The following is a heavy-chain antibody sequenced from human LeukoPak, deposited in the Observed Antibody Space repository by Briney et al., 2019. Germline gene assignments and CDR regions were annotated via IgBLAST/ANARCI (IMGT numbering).Heavy chain of an antibody. J-gene: IGHJ6*02. V-gene: IGHV5-51*01. CDR3: ARHPASAPALDFGYYGMDV. Sequence: GESPKTSVKGFGYRFTSYWIGWVRQLPGKGRGGMGLIFSGGANTRYSPSIQGQVTISADKSINTAYLQWSSLQASDTAMYYCARHPASAPALDFGYYGMDVYGQGNTATVTS. CDR1: GYRFTSYW. CDR2: IFSGGANT. D-gene: IGHD3-3*01.